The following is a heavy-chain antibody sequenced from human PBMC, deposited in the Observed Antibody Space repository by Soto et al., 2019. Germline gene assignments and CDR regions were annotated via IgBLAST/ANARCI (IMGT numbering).Heavy chain of an antibody. CDR1: EFTLDDYS. CDR2: ISWDGRST. V-gene: IGHV3-43*01. J-gene: IGHJ4*02. CDR3: GKDGAVSDYTYLDY. Sequence: GGSLRLSCAASEFTLDDYSMHWVRQAPGKGLEWVSLISWDGRSTYYADSVEGRFTISRDNSKNSLYLQMNSLTTEDTAFYYCGKDGAVSDYTYLDYWGQGALVTVSS. D-gene: IGHD4-17*01.